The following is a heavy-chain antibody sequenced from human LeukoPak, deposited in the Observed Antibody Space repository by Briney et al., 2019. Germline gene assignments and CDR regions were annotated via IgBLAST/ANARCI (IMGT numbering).Heavy chain of an antibody. V-gene: IGHV3-20*04. D-gene: IGHD4-17*01. J-gene: IGHJ3*02. CDR2: INWNGGTT. CDR1: GFTFGDYG. CDR3: ARDLSYGDYVSAFDI. Sequence: PGGSLRLSCAASGFTFGDYGMNWVRQAPGKGLEWVSGINWNGGTTGYADSVKGRFTISRDNVKNSPCLQMNSVRAEDTALYYCARDLSYGDYVSAFDIWGQGTMVTVSS.